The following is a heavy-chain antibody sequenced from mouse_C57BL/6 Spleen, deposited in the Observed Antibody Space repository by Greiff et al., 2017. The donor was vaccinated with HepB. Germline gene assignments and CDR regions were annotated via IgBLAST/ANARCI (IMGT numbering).Heavy chain of an antibody. V-gene: IGHV1-82*01. Sequence: VQLQQSGPELVKPGASVKISCKASGYAFSSSWMNWVKQRPGKGLEWIGRIYPGDGDTNYNGKFKGKATLTADKSSSTAYMQLSSLTSEDSAVYFCADSSGYGNYFDYWGQGTTLTVSS. D-gene: IGHD3-2*02. CDR3: ADSSGYGNYFDY. CDR1: GYAFSSSW. J-gene: IGHJ2*01. CDR2: IYPGDGDT.